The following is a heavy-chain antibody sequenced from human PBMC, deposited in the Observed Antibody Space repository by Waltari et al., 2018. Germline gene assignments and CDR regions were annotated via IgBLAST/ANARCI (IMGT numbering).Heavy chain of an antibody. J-gene: IGHJ4*02. CDR2: IKQDGSEK. V-gene: IGHV3-7*01. Sequence: EVQLVESGGGLVQPGGSLRLSCAASGFTFSSYWMSWVRQAPGKGLEWVANIKQDGSEKYYVDSVKGRFTISRDNAKNSLYLQMNSLRAEDTAVYYCASRNYILRGGVVFDYWGQGTLVTVSS. CDR3: ASRNYILRGGVVFDY. D-gene: IGHD1-7*01. CDR1: GFTFSSYW.